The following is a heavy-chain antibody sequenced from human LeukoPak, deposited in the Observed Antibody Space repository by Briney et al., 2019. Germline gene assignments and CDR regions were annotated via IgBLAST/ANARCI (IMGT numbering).Heavy chain of an antibody. J-gene: IGHJ5*02. V-gene: IGHV3-30*04. CDR1: GFTFSSYA. CDR2: ISYDGRNK. Sequence: AGSLRLSCAASGFTFSSYAMHWVRQAPGKGLEWVAVISYDGRNKYHADSVKGRFTISRDNSKNTLYVQMNSLRAEDTAVYYCARGTVTTSAWFDPRGQGTLVTVSS. CDR3: ARGTVTTSAWFDP. D-gene: IGHD4-17*01.